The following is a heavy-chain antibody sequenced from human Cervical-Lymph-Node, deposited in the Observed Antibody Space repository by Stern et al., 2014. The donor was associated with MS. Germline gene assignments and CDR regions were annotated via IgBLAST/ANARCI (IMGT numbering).Heavy chain of an antibody. V-gene: IGHV1-69*01. D-gene: IGHD2-2*02. Sequence: VQLVESEAEVKKPGSSVKISCKASGGTFSVYAINWLRQAPGQGLEWMGGIIPVLGTANYAQKFQGRVTITADESTRTTAMQLSSLRSNDTAVYYCARDGRHSYTYALDVWGQGTTVTVSS. CDR2: IIPVLGTA. CDR1: GGTFSVYA. J-gene: IGHJ6*02. CDR3: ARDGRHSYTYALDV.